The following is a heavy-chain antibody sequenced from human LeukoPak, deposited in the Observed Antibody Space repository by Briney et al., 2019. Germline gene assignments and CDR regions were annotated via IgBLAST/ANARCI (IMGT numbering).Heavy chain of an antibody. D-gene: IGHD3-22*01. V-gene: IGHV4-30-4*01. J-gene: IGHJ4*02. CDR1: GGSISSGDYY. CDR2: IYYSGST. CDR3: ARGSPDYYDSSGYYFDY. Sequence: PSQTLSLTCTVSGGSISSGDYYWSWIRQPPGKGLEWIGYIYYSGSTYYNPSLKSRVTISVDTSKNQFSLKLSSVTAADTAVYYCARGSPDYYDSSGYYFDYWGQGTLVTVSS.